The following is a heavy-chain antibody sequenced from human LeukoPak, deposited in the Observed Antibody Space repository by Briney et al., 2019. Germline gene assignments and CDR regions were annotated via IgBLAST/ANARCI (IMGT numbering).Heavy chain of an antibody. J-gene: IGHJ4*02. CDR2: ISSYNDKT. V-gene: IGHV1-18*01. CDR3: ARDHVVVAADSDY. D-gene: IGHD2-15*01. Sequence: ASVKVSCKTSGYTFGSYGISWVRQAPGQGLEWMGWISSYNDKTKYAQKFQGRVTMTTDTSTSTAYMELRSLRSDDTAVYYCARDHVVVAADSDYWGQGTLVTVSS. CDR1: GYTFGSYG.